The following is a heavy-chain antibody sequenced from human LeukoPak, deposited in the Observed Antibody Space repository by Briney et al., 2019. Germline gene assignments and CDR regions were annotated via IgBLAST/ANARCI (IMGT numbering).Heavy chain of an antibody. Sequence: SGGSLRLSCAASGFTFSIYSMNGVRQAPGKGLEWVSYISGSTRDIYNADSVKGRFTISRDNYKNTLYPQMNSLRDEDTALYYWARDRARCLDIWGQGTLVTVSS. CDR3: ARDRARCLDI. J-gene: IGHJ3*02. CDR1: GFTFSIYS. CDR2: ISGSTRDI. V-gene: IGHV3-48*02.